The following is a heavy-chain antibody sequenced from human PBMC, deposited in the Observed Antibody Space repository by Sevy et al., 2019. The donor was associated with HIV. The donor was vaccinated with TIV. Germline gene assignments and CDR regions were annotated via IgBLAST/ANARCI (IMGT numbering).Heavy chain of an antibody. Sequence: GSLRLSCAASGFTFSSYWMHWVRQAPGKGLVWVSRINSDGSSTNYADSVKGRFTISRDNAKNTLYLQMNSLRAEDTAVYYCAREYSGSYYYFDYRGQGTLVTVSS. CDR2: INSDGSST. CDR1: GFTFSSYW. V-gene: IGHV3-74*01. CDR3: AREYSGSYYYFDY. J-gene: IGHJ4*02. D-gene: IGHD1-26*01.